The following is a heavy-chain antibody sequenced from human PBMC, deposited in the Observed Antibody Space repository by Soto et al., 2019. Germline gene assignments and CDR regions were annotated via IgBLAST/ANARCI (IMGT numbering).Heavy chain of an antibody. CDR1: GYSISSGYY. D-gene: IGHD2-15*01. CDR2: IYHSGSI. J-gene: IGHJ1*01. Sequence: ETLPLPCAVSGYSISSGYYWGWIRQPPGKGLEWIGTIYHSGSIFYNPSLKSRVTISVDTSKNQFSLKLRSVTAADTAVYYCAVGYCGGASCSREYFQHWGQGTLVTVSS. V-gene: IGHV4-38-2*01. CDR3: AVGYCGGASCSREYFQH.